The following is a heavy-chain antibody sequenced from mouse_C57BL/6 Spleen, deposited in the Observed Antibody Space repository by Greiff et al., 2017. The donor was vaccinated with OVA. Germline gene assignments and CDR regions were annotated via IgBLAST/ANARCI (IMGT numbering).Heavy chain of an antibody. CDR2: IRNKANGYTT. CDR3: ARSSLYDSGYFDY. CDR1: GFTFTDYY. V-gene: IGHV7-3*01. D-gene: IGHD2-3*01. J-gene: IGHJ2*01. Sequence: EVQRVESGGGLVQPGGSLSLSCAASGFTFTDYYMSWVRQPPGKALEWLGFIRNKANGYTTEYSASVKGRFTISRDNSQSILYLQMNALRAEDSATYYCARSSLYDSGYFDYWGQGTTLTVSS.